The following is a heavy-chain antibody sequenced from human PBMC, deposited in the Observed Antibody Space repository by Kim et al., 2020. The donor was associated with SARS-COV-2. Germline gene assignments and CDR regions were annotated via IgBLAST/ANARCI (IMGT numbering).Heavy chain of an antibody. CDR1: GYTFTSYY. CDR3: ARVPADIVATPFDPYYFDY. J-gene: IGHJ4*02. V-gene: IGHV1-46*01. D-gene: IGHD5-12*01. CDR2: INPSGGST. Sequence: ASVKVSCKASGYTFTSYYMHWVRQAPGQGLEWMGIINPSGGSTSYAQKFQGRVTMTRDTSTSTVYMELSSLRSEDTAVYYCARVPADIVATPFDPYYFDYWGQGTLVTVSS.